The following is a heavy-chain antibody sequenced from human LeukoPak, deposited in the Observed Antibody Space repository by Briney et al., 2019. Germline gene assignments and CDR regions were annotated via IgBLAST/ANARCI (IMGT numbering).Heavy chain of an antibody. CDR2: ISSNGGST. Sequence: QPGGSLRLSCAASGFTFSSYAMHWVRQAPGKGLEYVSAISSNGGSTYYANSVKGRFTISRDNSKNTLYLQMGSLRAEDMAVYYCARVRVLWFGEYDYWGQGTLVTVSS. V-gene: IGHV3-64*01. CDR3: ARVRVLWFGEYDY. J-gene: IGHJ4*02. D-gene: IGHD3-10*01. CDR1: GFTFSSYA.